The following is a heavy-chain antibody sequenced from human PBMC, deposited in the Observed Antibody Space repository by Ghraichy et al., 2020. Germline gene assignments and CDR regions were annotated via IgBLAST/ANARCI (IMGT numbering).Heavy chain of an antibody. CDR3: AKGRQQQVVFGWLDP. CDR1: GFTFSSYG. J-gene: IGHJ5*02. V-gene: IGHV3-30*18. CDR2: ISYDGSNK. Sequence: GGSLRLSCAASGFTFSSYGMHWVRQAPGKGLEWVAVISYDGSNKYYADSVKGRFTISRDNSKNTLYLQMNSLRAEDTAVYYCAKGRQQQVVFGWLDPWGQGTLVTVSS. D-gene: IGHD6-13*01.